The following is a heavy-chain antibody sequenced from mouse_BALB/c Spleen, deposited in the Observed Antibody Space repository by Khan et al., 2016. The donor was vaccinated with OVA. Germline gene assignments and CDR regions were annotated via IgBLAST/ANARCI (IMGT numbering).Heavy chain of an antibody. Sequence: VQLQESGPELVKPGASVKMSCKASGYTFISYYIHWVKQRPGQGLEWIGWIYPGDGRTKYNEKFKDKTTLTADKSSSTAYTLLSSLTSEDSAIFFWAISYYGSFWYFDVWGAGTTVTVSS. CDR2: IYPGDGRT. J-gene: IGHJ1*01. V-gene: IGHV1S56*01. CDR1: GYTFISYY. D-gene: IGHD1-1*01. CDR3: AISYYGSFWYFDV.